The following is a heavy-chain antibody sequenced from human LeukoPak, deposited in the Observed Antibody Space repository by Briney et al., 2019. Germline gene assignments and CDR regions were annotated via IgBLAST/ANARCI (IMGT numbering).Heavy chain of an antibody. Sequence: SETLSLTCTVSGGXISSYYCSWIRQPPGKGLEWLGYIYYSGSTNYNPSLKSRVTISVDTSKNQFSLKLSSVTAADTAVYYCARVACGGDCSIDYWGQGTLVTVSS. J-gene: IGHJ4*02. V-gene: IGHV4-59*01. CDR1: GGXISSYY. D-gene: IGHD2-21*02. CDR2: IYYSGST. CDR3: ARVACGGDCSIDY.